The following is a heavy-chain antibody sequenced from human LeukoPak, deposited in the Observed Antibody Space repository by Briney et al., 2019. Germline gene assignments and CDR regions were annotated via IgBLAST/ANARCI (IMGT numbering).Heavy chain of an antibody. CDR1: GFTFSSYA. D-gene: IGHD1-26*01. Sequence: GSLRLSCAASGFTFSSYAMHWVRQAPGKGLEWVAVISYDGSNKYYADSVKGRFTISRDNSKNTLYLQMNSLRAEDTAVYYCARGSWPEWFDYWGQGTLVTVSS. CDR3: ARGSWPEWFDY. CDR2: ISYDGSNK. V-gene: IGHV3-30-3*01. J-gene: IGHJ4*02.